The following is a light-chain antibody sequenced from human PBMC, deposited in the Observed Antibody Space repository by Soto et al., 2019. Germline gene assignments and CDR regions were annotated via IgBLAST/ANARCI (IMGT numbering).Light chain of an antibody. J-gene: IGLJ3*02. CDR1: SSDVGGYNY. V-gene: IGLV2-14*01. Sequence: QSVLTQPASVSGSPGQSITISCTGTSSDVGGYNYVSWYQQHPGKAPKLMIYEVSSRPSGVSNRFSGSKSGNTASLTISGRQAEDEAHYYCSSYTSRSPWLFGGGTKLTVL. CDR3: SSYTSRSPWL. CDR2: EVS.